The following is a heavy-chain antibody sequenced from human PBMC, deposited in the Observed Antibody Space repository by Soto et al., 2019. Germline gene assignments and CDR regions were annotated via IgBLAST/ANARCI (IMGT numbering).Heavy chain of an antibody. V-gene: IGHV1-3*01. CDR1: GYTFTSYA. Sequence: ASVKVSGKASGYTFTSYAMNWVRQAPGQRLEWMGWINAGNGNTKYSQKFQGRVTITRGTSASTAYMELSSLRSEDTAVYHCARAYYDFWSGPTPSDYWGQGTLVTVSS. J-gene: IGHJ4*02. D-gene: IGHD3-3*01. CDR2: INAGNGNT. CDR3: ARAYYDFWSGPTPSDY.